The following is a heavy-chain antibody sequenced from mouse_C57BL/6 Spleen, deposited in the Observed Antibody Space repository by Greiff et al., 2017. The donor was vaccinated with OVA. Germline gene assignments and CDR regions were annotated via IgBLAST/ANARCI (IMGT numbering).Heavy chain of an antibody. D-gene: IGHD1-1*01. CDR3: AREGSITTVVAPRYFDV. CDR2: ISYSGST. CDR1: GYSITSGYD. J-gene: IGHJ1*03. Sequence: EVKLQESGPGMVKPSQSLSLTCTVTGYSITSGYDWHWIRHFPGNKLEWMGYISYSGSTNYNPSLKSRISITHDTSKNHFFLKLNSVTTEDTATYDCAREGSITTVVAPRYFDVWGTGTTVTVSS. V-gene: IGHV3-1*01.